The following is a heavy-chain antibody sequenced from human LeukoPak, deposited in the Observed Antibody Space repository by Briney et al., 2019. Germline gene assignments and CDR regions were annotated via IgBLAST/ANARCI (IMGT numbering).Heavy chain of an antibody. CDR1: GFTFSSYG. CDR2: IWYDGSNK. D-gene: IGHD5-12*01. J-gene: IGHJ4*02. CDR3: AKDRGYSGYFAYYFDY. V-gene: IGHV3-33*06. Sequence: GGSLRLSCAASGFTFSSYGMHWVRQAPGKGLEWVAVIWYDGSNKYYADSVKGRLTISRDNSKSTLYLQMNSLRAEDTAVYYCAKDRGYSGYFAYYFDYWGQGTLVTVSS.